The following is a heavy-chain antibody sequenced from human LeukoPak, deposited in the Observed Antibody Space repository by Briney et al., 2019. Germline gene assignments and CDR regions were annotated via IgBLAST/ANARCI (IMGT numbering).Heavy chain of an antibody. CDR3: ARDSGSSGWSPWKYCYYYMDV. V-gene: IGHV3-48*01. J-gene: IGHJ6*03. CDR2: ISSSSSTI. CDR1: GFTFSSYS. D-gene: IGHD6-19*01. Sequence: PGGSLRLSCPASGFTFSSYSMNWVRQAPGKGLEWVSYISSSSSTIYYADSVKGRFTISRDNAKNSLYLQMNSLRAEDTAVYYCARDSGSSGWSPWKYCYYYMDVWGKGTTVTVSS.